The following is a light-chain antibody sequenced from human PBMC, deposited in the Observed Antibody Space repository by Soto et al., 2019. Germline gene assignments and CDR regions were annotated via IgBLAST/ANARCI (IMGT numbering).Light chain of an antibody. V-gene: IGLV2-14*01. J-gene: IGLJ1*01. CDR2: EVS. CDR3: SSYSSSGTPFV. Sequence: QSVLTQPASVSGSPGQSITISCTGSSSDVGGHNYVSWYQQHPGKAPKLVIYEVSNRPSGVSNRFSGFKFGNTASLAISGLQADDEADYHCSSYSSSGTPFVFGTGTKLTVL. CDR1: SSDVGGHNY.